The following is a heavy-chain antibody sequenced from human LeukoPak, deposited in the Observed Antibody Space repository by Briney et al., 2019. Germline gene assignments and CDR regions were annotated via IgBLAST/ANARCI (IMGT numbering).Heavy chain of an antibody. CDR2: ISSSSTYI. CDR1: GFTFSSYS. V-gene: IGHV3-21*01. Sequence: GGSLRLSCAASGFTFSSYSMNWVRQAPGKGLECVSSISSSSTYIYYADSVKGRFTISRDNAKNSLYLQMNSLRAEDTAVYYCAKVVDTPMILYGAFDIWGQGTMVTVAS. J-gene: IGHJ3*02. D-gene: IGHD5-18*01. CDR3: AKVVDTPMILYGAFDI.